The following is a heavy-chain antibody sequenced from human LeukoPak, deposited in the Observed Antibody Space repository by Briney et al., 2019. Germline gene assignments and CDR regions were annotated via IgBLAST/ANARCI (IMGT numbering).Heavy chain of an antibody. D-gene: IGHD3-3*01. V-gene: IGHV4-61*02. Sequence: RASETLSLTCTVSGCSINSGSYYWNWIRQSAGKGLEWIGRIYASGSTNYNPSLKSRVTISVDTSKNQFSLKLSSVTAADTAVYYCARSGYSNFDYWGQGTLVTVSS. CDR1: GCSINSGSYY. CDR3: ARSGYSNFDY. CDR2: IYASGST. J-gene: IGHJ4*02.